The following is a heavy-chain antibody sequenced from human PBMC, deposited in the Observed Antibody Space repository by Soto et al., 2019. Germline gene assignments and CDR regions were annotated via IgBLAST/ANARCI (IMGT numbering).Heavy chain of an antibody. Sequence: PSETLSLTCAVYGGSFSGYYWSWIRQPPGKGLEWIGEINHSGSTNYNPSLKSRVTISVDTSKNQFSLKLSSVTAADTAVYYCARSQLPDYYYYGMDVWGQGTRVTVSS. J-gene: IGHJ6*02. V-gene: IGHV4-34*01. CDR2: INHSGST. CDR1: GGSFSGYY. D-gene: IGHD2-2*01. CDR3: ARSQLPDYYYYGMDV.